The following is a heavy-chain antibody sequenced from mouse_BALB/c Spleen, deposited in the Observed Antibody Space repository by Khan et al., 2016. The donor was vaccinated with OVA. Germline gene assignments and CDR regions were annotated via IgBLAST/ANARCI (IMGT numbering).Heavy chain of an antibody. D-gene: IGHD2-10*01. CDR3: ARQPYYHYNIMDY. CDR1: GFSLTNYG. J-gene: IGHJ4*01. Sequence: QVQLKESGPGLAAPSQSLSITCTISGFSLTNYGVHWVRQPPGKGLEWLVVIWSDGSTNYNSVLKSRPTITKDNSQSQVFLKMNSLQTDDTAIYFCARQPYYHYNIMDYWGQGTSVTVSS. CDR2: IWSDGST. V-gene: IGHV2-6-1*01.